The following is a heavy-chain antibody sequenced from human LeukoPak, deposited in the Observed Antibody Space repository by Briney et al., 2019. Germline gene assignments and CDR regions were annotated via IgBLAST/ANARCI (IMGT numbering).Heavy chain of an antibody. CDR1: GFTFSSYA. V-gene: IGHV3-30*01. D-gene: IGHD3-3*01. J-gene: IGHJ5*02. CDR3: ARDGNHDFWSGLNWFDP. Sequence: GGSLRLSCAASGFTFSSYAMHWVRQAPGKGLEWVAVISYDGSNKYYADSVKGRFTISRDNSKNTRYLQMNSLRAEDTAVYYCARDGNHDFWSGLNWFDPWGQGTLVTVSS. CDR2: ISYDGSNK.